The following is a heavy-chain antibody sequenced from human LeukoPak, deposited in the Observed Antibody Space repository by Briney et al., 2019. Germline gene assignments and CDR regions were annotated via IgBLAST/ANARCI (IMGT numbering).Heavy chain of an antibody. CDR3: ARAEPLDSTFDY. CDR2: INPNSGDT. V-gene: IGHV1-2*02. D-gene: IGHD1-26*01. J-gene: IGHJ4*02. CDR1: GYTFTGYY. Sequence: ASVKVSCKASGYTFTGYYLHWVRQAPGQGLEWMGWINPNSGDTNYAQKFQGRVTMTRDTSISTAYMELSRLRSDDTAVYYCARAEPLDSTFDYWGQGTLVTVSS.